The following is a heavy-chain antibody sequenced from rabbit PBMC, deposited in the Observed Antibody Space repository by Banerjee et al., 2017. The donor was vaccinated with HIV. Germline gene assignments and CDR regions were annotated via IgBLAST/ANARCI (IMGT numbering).Heavy chain of an antibody. Sequence: QEQLEESGGDLVKPEGSLTLTCTASGFSFSSNYWISWVRQAPGKGPEWIACIYVGSSGSTWYANWAKGRFTISKASSTTVTLQMTSLTAAVTATYFCARDLAGVIGWNFGLWGQGTLVTVS. D-gene: IGHD4-1*01. CDR1: GFSFSSNYW. J-gene: IGHJ3*01. V-gene: IGHV1S45*01. CDR3: ARDLAGVIGWNFGL. CDR2: IYVGSSGST.